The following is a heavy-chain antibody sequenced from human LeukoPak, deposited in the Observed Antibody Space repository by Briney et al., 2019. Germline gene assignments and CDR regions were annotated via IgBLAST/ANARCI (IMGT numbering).Heavy chain of an antibody. J-gene: IGHJ4*02. CDR1: GFTFSDYN. CDR3: AREDHSNYNY. V-gene: IGHV3-21*01. CDR2: INGGSTHK. Sequence: PGGSLRLSCLASGFTFSDYNFNWVRQAPGKGLEWVSSINGGSTHKFYGDSVKGRFIISRDNAKRSLYLEMNSLRAEDTAVYYCAREDHSNYNYWGQGTLVTVSS. D-gene: IGHD4-11*01.